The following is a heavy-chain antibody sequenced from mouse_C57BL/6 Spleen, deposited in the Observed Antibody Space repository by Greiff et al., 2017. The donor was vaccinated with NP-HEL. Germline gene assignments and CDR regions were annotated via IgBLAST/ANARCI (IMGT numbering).Heavy chain of an antibody. CDR3: AKPEWDSNYYYAMDY. D-gene: IGHD2-5*01. CDR2: IWGDGST. CDR1: GFSLTSYG. Sequence: QVQLKESGPGLVAPSQSLSITCTVSGFSLTSYGVSWVRQPPGKGLEWLGVIWGDGSTNYHSALISRLSISKDNSKSLVLLKLNSRQTDDTATYYCAKPEWDSNYYYAMDYWGQGTSVTVSS. J-gene: IGHJ4*01. V-gene: IGHV2-3*01.